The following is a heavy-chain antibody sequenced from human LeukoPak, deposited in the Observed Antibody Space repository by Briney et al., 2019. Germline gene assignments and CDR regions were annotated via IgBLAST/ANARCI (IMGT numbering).Heavy chain of an antibody. CDR2: INPNSGGT. Sequence: ASVKVSCKASGYTFTGYYMHWVRQAPGQGLEWMGWINPNSGGTNYAQKFQGRVTMTRDTSISTAYMELSSLRSEDTAVYYCATRIYGDPASSGAFDIWGQGTMVTVSS. D-gene: IGHD4-17*01. CDR1: GYTFTGYY. V-gene: IGHV1-2*02. J-gene: IGHJ3*02. CDR3: ATRIYGDPASSGAFDI.